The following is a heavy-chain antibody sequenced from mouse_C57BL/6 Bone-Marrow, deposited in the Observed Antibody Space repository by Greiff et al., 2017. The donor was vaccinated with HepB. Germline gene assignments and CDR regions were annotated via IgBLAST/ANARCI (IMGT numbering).Heavy chain of an antibody. CDR1: GYTFTSYW. CDR3: ARERGLLHHLDY. J-gene: IGHJ2*03. Sequence: QVQLQQSGAELVKPGASVKMSCKASGYTFTSYWITWVKQRPGQGLEWIGDIYPGSGSTNYNEKFKSKATLTVDTSSSTAYMQLSSLTSEDSAVYDSARERGLLHHLDYWGQGTSLTVSS. D-gene: IGHD2-3*01. V-gene: IGHV1-55*01. CDR2: IYPGSGST.